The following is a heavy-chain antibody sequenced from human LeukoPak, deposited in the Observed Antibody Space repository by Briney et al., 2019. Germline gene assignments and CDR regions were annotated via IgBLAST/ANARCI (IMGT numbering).Heavy chain of an antibody. CDR2: IRQDGDEK. D-gene: IGHD1-1*01. J-gene: IGHJ4*02. V-gene: IGHV3-7*01. Sequence: RGSLRLSCAASGISASSNYMYWVRQAPGKGLEWVANIRQDGDEKYVDSVKGRFTISRDNASNSLYLQMNSLRVDDTAVYYCARSTTNLDHWGQGTLVTVSS. CDR1: GISASSNY. CDR3: ARSTTNLDH.